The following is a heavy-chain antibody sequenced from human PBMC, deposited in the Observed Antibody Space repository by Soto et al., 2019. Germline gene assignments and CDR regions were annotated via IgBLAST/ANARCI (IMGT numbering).Heavy chain of an antibody. CDR1: GGSFSGYY. V-gene: IGHV4-34*01. D-gene: IGHD6-13*01. Sequence: QVQLQQWGAGLLKPSETLSLTCAVYGGSFSGYYWSWIRQPPGKGLEWIGEINHSGSTNYSPSLKSRVTISVDTSKNQFSLKLSSVTAADTAVYYCARGASSSWYYYYGMDVWGQGTTVTVSS. J-gene: IGHJ6*02. CDR3: ARGASSSWYYYYGMDV. CDR2: INHSGST.